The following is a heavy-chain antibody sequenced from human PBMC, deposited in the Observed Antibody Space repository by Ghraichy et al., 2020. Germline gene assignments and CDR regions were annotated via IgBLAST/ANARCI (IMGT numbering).Heavy chain of an antibody. V-gene: IGHV3-23*01. CDR1: GFTFSTHA. Sequence: GSLNISCAASGFTFSTHAMTWVRQPPGKGLEWVSAISASGDGTYYADSVGGRFIISRDNSKNTLFLQMNSLRAEDAAIYYCARYLMGRPYTGCDYRGQGTLVTVSS. D-gene: IGHD5-12*01. CDR2: ISASGDGT. J-gene: IGHJ4*02. CDR3: ARYLMGRPYTGCDY.